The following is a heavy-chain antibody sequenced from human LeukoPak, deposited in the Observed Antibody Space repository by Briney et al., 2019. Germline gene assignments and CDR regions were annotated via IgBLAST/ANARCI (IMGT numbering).Heavy chain of an antibody. CDR3: ARVYGEDFWSGYRPGGHFDY. CDR2: IIPIFGTA. Sequence: ASVKVSCKASGGTFSSYAISWVRQAPGQGLEWMGGIIPIFGTANYAQKFQGRVTITADESTSTAYMELSSLRSDDTAVYYCARVYGEDFWSGYRPGGHFDYWGQGTLVTVSS. J-gene: IGHJ4*02. V-gene: IGHV1-69*13. D-gene: IGHD3-3*01. CDR1: GGTFSSYA.